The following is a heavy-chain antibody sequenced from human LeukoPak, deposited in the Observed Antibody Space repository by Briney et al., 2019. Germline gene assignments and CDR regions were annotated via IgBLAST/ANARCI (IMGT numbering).Heavy chain of an antibody. CDR3: AGTMVLRYFDWFPTDYYYYGMDV. D-gene: IGHD3-9*01. Sequence: ASVKVSCKASGYTFTSYDINWVRQATGQGLEWMGWMNPNSGNTGYAQKFQGRVTMTRNTSISTAYMELSSLRSEDTAVYYCAGTMVLRYFDWFPTDYYYYGMDVWGQGTTVTVSS. CDR2: MNPNSGNT. CDR1: GYTFTSYD. V-gene: IGHV1-8*01. J-gene: IGHJ6*02.